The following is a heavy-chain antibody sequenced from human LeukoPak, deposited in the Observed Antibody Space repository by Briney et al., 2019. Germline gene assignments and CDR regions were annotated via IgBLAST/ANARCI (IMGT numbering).Heavy chain of an antibody. V-gene: IGHV3-33*06. CDR1: GFTFSSYG. CDR2: IWYDGSNK. CDR3: AKQAGTMGYNWFDP. Sequence: PGRSLRLSCAASGFTFSSYGMHWVRQAPGKGLEWVAVIWYDGSNKYYADSVKGRFTISRDNSKNTLYLQMNSLRAEDTAVYYCAKQAGTMGYNWFDPWGQGTLVTVSS. J-gene: IGHJ5*02. D-gene: IGHD1-7*01.